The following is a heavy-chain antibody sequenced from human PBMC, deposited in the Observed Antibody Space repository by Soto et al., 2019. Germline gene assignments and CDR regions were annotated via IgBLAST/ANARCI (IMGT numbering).Heavy chain of an antibody. J-gene: IGHJ6*03. CDR2: IYYSGST. CDR3: ARYSGYDYYYYMDV. Sequence: SETLSLTCTVSGGSIRSGGYYWSWIRQHPGKGLEWIGYIYYSGSTYYNPSLKSRVTISVDTSKNQFSLKLSSVTAADTAVYYCARYSGYDYYYYMDVWGKGTTVTVSS. D-gene: IGHD5-12*01. V-gene: IGHV4-31*03. CDR1: GGSIRSGGYY.